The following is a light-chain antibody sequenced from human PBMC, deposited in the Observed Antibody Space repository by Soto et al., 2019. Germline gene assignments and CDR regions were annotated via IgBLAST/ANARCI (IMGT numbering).Light chain of an antibody. J-gene: IGLJ3*02. CDR1: TGPVTSGRY. Sequence: QAVVTQEPSVTVSPGGTVTLTCDSSTGPVTSGRYPYWFQQKPGQAPRTLIYDTSLKYSWTPARFSGSLLRGKAALTLSGSRPEDEGDYFCLLSYCGGRVFGGGTKVTVL. CDR2: DTS. CDR3: LLSYCGGRV. V-gene: IGLV7-46*01.